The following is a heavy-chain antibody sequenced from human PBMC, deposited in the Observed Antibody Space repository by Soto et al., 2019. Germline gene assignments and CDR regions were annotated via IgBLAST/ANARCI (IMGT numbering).Heavy chain of an antibody. D-gene: IGHD4-17*01. CDR3: AGTFDYGDYYMDV. CDR2: ISSSSSTI. Sequence: GESLKISCAASGFTFSSYSMNWVRQAPGKGLEWVSYISSSSSTIYYADSVKGRFTISRDNAKNSLYLQMNSLRAEDTAVYYCAGTFDYGDYYMDVWGKGTTVTAP. J-gene: IGHJ6*03. CDR1: GFTFSSYS. V-gene: IGHV3-48*01.